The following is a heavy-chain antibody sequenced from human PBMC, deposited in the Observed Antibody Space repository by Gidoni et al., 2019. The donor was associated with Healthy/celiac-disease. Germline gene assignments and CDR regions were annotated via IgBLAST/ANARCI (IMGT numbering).Heavy chain of an antibody. CDR3: AIGPTGDRGRNWFDP. Sequence: VQLQESGAGLVKPSQTLSLTCTVSGGSISSGGYYWSWIRQHPGKGLEWIGYIYYSGSTYYNPSLKSRVTISVDTSKNQFSLKLRSVAAADTAVYYCAIGPTGDRGRNWFDPWGQGTLVTVSS. V-gene: IGHV4-31*03. CDR2: IYYSGST. J-gene: IGHJ5*02. CDR1: GGSISSGGYY. D-gene: IGHD7-27*01.